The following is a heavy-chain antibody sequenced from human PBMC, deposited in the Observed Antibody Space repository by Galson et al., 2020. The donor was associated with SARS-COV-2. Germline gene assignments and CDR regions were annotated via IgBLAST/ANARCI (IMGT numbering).Heavy chain of an antibody. V-gene: IGHV4-31*03. CDR1: GGSISSGGYY. D-gene: IGHD4-17*01. CDR2: IYYSGST. CDR3: ARMNYGGHPRPFWYFDL. Sequence: ETSETLSLTCTVSGGSISSGGYYWSWIRQHPGKGLEWIGYIYYSGSTYYNPSLKSRVTISVDTSKNQFSLKLSSVTAADTAVYYCARMNYGGHPRPFWYFDLWGRGTLVTVSS. J-gene: IGHJ2*01.